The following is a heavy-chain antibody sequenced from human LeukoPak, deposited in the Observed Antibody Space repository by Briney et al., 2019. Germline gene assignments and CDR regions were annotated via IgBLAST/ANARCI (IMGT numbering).Heavy chain of an antibody. CDR2: ISGSGGST. CDR1: GFTFSSYA. CDR3: AKQSGYYYDSSLFDY. J-gene: IGHJ4*02. Sequence: PGGSLRLSCAASGFTFSSYAMSWVRQAPGKGLEWVSAISGSGGSTYYADSVKGRFTISRDNSKNTLYLQMNSLRAEDTAVYYCAKQSGYYYDSSLFDYWGQGTLVTVSS. D-gene: IGHD3-22*01. V-gene: IGHV3-23*01.